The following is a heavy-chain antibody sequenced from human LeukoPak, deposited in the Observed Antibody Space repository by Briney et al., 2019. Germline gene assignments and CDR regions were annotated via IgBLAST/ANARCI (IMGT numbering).Heavy chain of an antibody. D-gene: IGHD6-13*01. V-gene: IGHV3-30-3*01. CDR1: GFTFSSYT. CDR3: ARDMHLVSLDY. Sequence: GGSLRLSCAAFGFTFSSYTMHWVRQAPGKGLEWVAVISYEGSNENYADSVKGRFTISRDNSKNTLYLQLNSLRAEDTAVYYCARDMHLVSLDYWGQGTLVTVSS. CDR2: ISYEGSNE. J-gene: IGHJ4*02.